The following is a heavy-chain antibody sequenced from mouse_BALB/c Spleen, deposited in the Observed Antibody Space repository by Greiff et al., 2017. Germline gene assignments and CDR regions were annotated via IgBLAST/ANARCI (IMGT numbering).Heavy chain of an antibody. CDR2: ISYSGST. CDR1: GYSITSDYA. D-gene: IGHD2-4*01. Sequence: VQLQQSGPGLVKPSQSLSLTCTVTGYSITSDYAWNWIRQFPGNKLEWMGYISYSGSTSYNPSLKSRISITRDTSKNQFFLQLNSVTTEDTATYYCAREAMITTGVGYFDVWGAGTTVTVSS. J-gene: IGHJ1*01. CDR3: AREAMITTGVGYFDV. V-gene: IGHV3-2*02.